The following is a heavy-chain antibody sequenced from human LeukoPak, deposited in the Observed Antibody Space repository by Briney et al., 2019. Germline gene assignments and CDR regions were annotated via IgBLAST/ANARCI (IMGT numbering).Heavy chain of an antibody. CDR2: IKQDGSEK. CDR1: GFTFSSYW. V-gene: IGHV3-7*01. Sequence: PGGSLRLSCAASGFTFSSYWMSWVRQAPGKGLEWVANIKQDGSEKYYVDSVKGRFTISRDNAKNSLYLQMKSLRAEDTAVYYCAGRWWFGLRENWFDPWGQGTLVTVSS. J-gene: IGHJ5*02. D-gene: IGHD3-10*01. CDR3: AGRWWFGLRENWFDP.